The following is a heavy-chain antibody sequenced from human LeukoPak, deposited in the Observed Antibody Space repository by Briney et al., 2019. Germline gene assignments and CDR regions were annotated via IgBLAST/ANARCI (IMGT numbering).Heavy chain of an antibody. CDR2: INPHRGGT. CDR3: ATSLYCSSTNCYALYFQH. CDR1: GYTFTGYY. V-gene: IGHV1-2*02. J-gene: IGHJ1*01. D-gene: IGHD2-2*01. Sequence: ASVKVSCKASGYTFTGYYMHWVRQAPGQGLEWMGWINPHRGGTNYAQKFQGRVTMTRDTSISTAYMGLSRLRSDDTAVYYCATSLYCSSTNCYALYFQHWGQGTLVTVSS.